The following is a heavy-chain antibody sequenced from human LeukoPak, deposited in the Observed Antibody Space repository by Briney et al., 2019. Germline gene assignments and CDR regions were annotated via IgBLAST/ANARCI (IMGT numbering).Heavy chain of an antibody. Sequence: SETLSLTCTVSGGSISSYYWSWIRQPPGKGLEWIGYIYYSGSTNYNPSLKSRVTISVDTSKNQFSLKLSSVTAADTAVYYCARVPLRDAFDIWGQGTMVTVSS. D-gene: IGHD5-12*01. CDR2: IYYSGST. V-gene: IGHV4-59*08. CDR3: ARVPLRDAFDI. J-gene: IGHJ3*02. CDR1: GGSISSYY.